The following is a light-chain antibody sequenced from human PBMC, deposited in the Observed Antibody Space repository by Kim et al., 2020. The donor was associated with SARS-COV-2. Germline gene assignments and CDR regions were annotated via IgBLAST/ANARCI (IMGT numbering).Light chain of an antibody. V-gene: IGLV2-14*03. J-gene: IGLJ2*01. Sequence: QSALTQPASVSGSPGQSITISCTGTSSDVGNYNYVSWYQHHPGEAPKVMIYDVTKRPSGVSNRFFGSKSGNTASLTISGLQTEDEADYYCCSYASIRTLIFGGGSQLTVL. CDR3: CSYASIRTLI. CDR2: DVT. CDR1: SSDVGNYNY.